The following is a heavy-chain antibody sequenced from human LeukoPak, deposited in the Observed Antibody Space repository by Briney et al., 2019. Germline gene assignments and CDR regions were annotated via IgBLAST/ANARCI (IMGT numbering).Heavy chain of an antibody. CDR1: GGSLSSSSYY. CDR2: IYYSGST. CDR3: ASRYDYSNYIGY. Sequence: SETLSLTCTVSGGSLSSSSYYWGWIRQPAGKGLEWIGSIYYSGSTYYNPSLKSRVTISVDTSKNQFSLKLSSVTAADTAVYYCASRYDYSNYIGYWGQGTLVTVSS. V-gene: IGHV4-39*01. D-gene: IGHD4-11*01. J-gene: IGHJ4*02.